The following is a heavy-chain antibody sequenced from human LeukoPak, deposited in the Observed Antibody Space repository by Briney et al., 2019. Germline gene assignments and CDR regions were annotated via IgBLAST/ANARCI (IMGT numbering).Heavy chain of an antibody. J-gene: IGHJ4*02. CDR3: ARETRNYDILTGYYRSFDY. V-gene: IGHV4-4*07. D-gene: IGHD3-9*01. CDR2: IYTSGST. CDR1: GGPLRSDY. Sequence: SETLSLTCTVSGGPLRSDYWSWIRQPAGKGLEWIGRIYTSGSTNYNPSLKSRVTISVDTPKNQFSLKLSSVTAADTAVYYCARETRNYDILTGYYRSFDYWGQGTLVTVSS.